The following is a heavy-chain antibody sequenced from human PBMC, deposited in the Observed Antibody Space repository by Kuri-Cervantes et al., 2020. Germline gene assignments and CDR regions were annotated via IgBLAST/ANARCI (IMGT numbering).Heavy chain of an antibody. CDR1: GGSFSGSY. J-gene: IGHJ6*03. D-gene: IGHD2-2*01. CDR2: IYHSGST. CDR3: ARGGSSTYYYYYYMDV. Sequence: ESLKISCAVYGGSFSGSYWSWIRQPPGKGLEWIGEIYHSGSTNYNPSLKSRVTISVDTSKNQFSLKLSSVTAADTAVYYCARGGSSTYYYYYYMDVWGKGTTVTVSS. V-gene: IGHV4-34*01.